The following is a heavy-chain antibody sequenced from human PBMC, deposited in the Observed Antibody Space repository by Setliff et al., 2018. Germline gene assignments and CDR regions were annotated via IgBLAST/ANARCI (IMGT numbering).Heavy chain of an antibody. CDR2: IIPMFGT. J-gene: IGHJ6*03. D-gene: IGHD3-3*01. CDR1: GGTFSSYV. CDR3: ARGTVQFLEWSYYYYYYMDV. Sequence: GASVKVSCKASGGTFSSYVISWVREAPGQGLEWMGGIIPMFGTNYAQKFQGRVTITADESTSTAYMELSSLGSEDTAVYYCARGTVQFLEWSYYYYYYMDVWGKGTTVTVS. V-gene: IGHV1-69*13.